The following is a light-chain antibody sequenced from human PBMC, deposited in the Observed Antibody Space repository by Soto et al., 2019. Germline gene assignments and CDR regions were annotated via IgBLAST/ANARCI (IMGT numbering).Light chain of an antibody. CDR1: SSDVGTYNY. V-gene: IGLV2-14*01. CDR2: EVS. Sequence: QSALTQPASVSGSPGQSITISCTGTSSDVGTYNYVSWYQHHPGKAPKLIIYEVSNRPSGVSNRFSGSKSGSTASLTISGLQAEDEADYHVTSYTRDTALVFGTGTKVTVL. J-gene: IGLJ1*01. CDR3: TSYTRDTALV.